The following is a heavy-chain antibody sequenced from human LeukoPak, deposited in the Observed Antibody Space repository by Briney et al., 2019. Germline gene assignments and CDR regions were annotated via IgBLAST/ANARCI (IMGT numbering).Heavy chain of an antibody. D-gene: IGHD6-19*01. CDR2: ISSSSSYI. CDR1: GFTFSSYS. J-gene: IGHJ4*02. Sequence: KPGGSLRLSCAVSGFTFSSYSMNWVRQAPGKGLEWVSSISSSSSYIYYADSVKGRFTISRDNAKNSLYLQMNSLRAEDTAVYYCARALAVAGTKTGTSIDYWGQGTLVTVSS. CDR3: ARALAVAGTKTGTSIDY. V-gene: IGHV3-21*01.